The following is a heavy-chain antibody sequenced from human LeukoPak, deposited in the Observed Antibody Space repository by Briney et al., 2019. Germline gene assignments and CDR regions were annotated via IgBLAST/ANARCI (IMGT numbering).Heavy chain of an antibody. CDR1: GGSFTDYY. J-gene: IGHJ5*02. CDR3: TRDREQGTQLS. V-gene: IGHV4-39*07. Sequence: SETLSLTCTVSGGSFTDYYWGWIRQPPGKGLEWIGSIYYRGTTFYNPYLRNRVSISINTSTGQFSLNLNSVTAADTAAYFCTRDREQGTQLSWGQGTLVTVS. CDR2: IYYRGTT. D-gene: IGHD1/OR15-1a*01.